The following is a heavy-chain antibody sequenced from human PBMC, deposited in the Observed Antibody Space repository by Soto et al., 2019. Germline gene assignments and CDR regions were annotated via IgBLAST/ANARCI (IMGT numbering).Heavy chain of an antibody. J-gene: IGHJ3*02. CDR2: INHSGST. CDR1: GGSFSGYY. V-gene: IGHV4-34*01. CDR3: ARTYYDFWSGYSAFDI. Sequence: ETLSLTCAVYGGSFSGYYWSWIRQPPGKGLEWIGEINHSGSTNYNPSLKSRVTISVDTSKNQFSLKLSSVTAADTAVYYCARTYYDFWSGYSAFDIWGQGIMVTVSS. D-gene: IGHD3-3*01.